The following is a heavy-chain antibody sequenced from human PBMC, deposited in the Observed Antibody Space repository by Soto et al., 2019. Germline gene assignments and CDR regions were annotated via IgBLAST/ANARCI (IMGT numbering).Heavy chain of an antibody. D-gene: IGHD3-3*01. CDR3: ARDFPRSPGYDFWSGLYGMDV. CDR1: GFTFSSYW. Sequence: GGSLRLSCAASGFTFSSYWMHWVRQAPGKGLVWVSRINSDGSSTSYADSVKGRFTISRDNAKNTLHLQMNSLRAEDTAVYYCARDFPRSPGYDFWSGLYGMDVWGQGTTVTVSS. V-gene: IGHV3-74*01. CDR2: INSDGSST. J-gene: IGHJ6*02.